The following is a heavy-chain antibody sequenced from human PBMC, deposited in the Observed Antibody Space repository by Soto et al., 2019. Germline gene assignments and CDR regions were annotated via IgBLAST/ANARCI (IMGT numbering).Heavy chain of an antibody. Sequence: PSETLSLTCTVSGGSISSYYWSWIRQPPGKGLEWIGYIYYSGSTNYNPSLKSRVTISVDTSKNQFSLKLSSVTAADTAVYYCARLPGYDFWSGYYTDYYYYMDVWGIGTTVTVSS. CDR2: IYYSGST. CDR3: ARLPGYDFWSGYYTDYYYYMDV. J-gene: IGHJ6*03. CDR1: GGSISSYY. D-gene: IGHD3-3*01. V-gene: IGHV4-59*08.